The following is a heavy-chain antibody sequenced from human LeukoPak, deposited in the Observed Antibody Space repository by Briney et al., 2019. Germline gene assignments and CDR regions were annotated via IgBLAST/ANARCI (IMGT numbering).Heavy chain of an antibody. D-gene: IGHD3-22*01. J-gene: IGHJ4*02. Sequence: GGSLRLSCAASGFTFSSYAMSWVRQAPGEGLEWVSAISGSGGSTYYADSVKGRFTISRDNSKNTLYLQMNSLRAEDTAVYYCVKGEFSYDSNGSFDYWGQGTLVTVSS. CDR1: GFTFSSYA. CDR2: ISGSGGST. V-gene: IGHV3-23*01. CDR3: VKGEFSYDSNGSFDY.